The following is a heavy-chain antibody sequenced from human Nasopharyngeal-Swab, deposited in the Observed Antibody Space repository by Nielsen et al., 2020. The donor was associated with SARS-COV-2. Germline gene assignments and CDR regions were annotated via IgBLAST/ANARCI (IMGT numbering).Heavy chain of an antibody. J-gene: IGHJ6*03. Sequence: SETLSLTCTVSGGSISSSSYYWGWIRQPPGKGLEWIGSIYYSGSTYYNPSLKSRVTISVDTSKNQFSLKLSSVTAADTAVYYCARVDRPGITMVRGVIITPTSYYYYYMDVWGKGTTVTVSS. CDR3: ARVDRPGITMVRGVIITPTSYYYYYMDV. D-gene: IGHD3-10*01. V-gene: IGHV4-39*01. CDR2: IYYSGST. CDR1: GGSISSSSYY.